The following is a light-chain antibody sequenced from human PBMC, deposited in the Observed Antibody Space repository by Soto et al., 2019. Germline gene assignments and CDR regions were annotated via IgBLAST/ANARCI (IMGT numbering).Light chain of an antibody. V-gene: IGKV3-20*01. CDR2: GAS. Sequence: EVVLTQSPATLSVSPGERATLSCRAIQSVSGGYLAWYQQKPGQAPSLLIYGASSRATGIPDRFSGSGSGTDFTLTISRLEPEDSAVYYCQQYGSSPPWTFGQGTKVAI. J-gene: IGKJ1*01. CDR3: QQYGSSPPWT. CDR1: QSVSGGY.